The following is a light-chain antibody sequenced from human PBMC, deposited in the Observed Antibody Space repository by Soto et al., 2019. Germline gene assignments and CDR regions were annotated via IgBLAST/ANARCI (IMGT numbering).Light chain of an antibody. CDR3: QQRSNWPPT. CDR2: DAS. V-gene: IGKV3-11*01. Sequence: EIVLTQSPATLSLSPGERATLSCRASQSVSSYLAWYQQKPGQAPRLLIYDASNRATGIPARFSGSGSGTEFTLTISSLEHEDFAVYYCQQRSNWPPTCGQRIKV. J-gene: IGKJ1*01. CDR1: QSVSSY.